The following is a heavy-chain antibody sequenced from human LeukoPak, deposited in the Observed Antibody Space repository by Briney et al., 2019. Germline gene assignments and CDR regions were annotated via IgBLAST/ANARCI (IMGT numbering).Heavy chain of an antibody. CDR3: ARDLAY. CDR2: IYRGGST. Sequence: GGSLRLSCAASGFTFSTYWMTWVRQAPGKGLEWVSVIYRGGSTAYADSVKGRFTISRDNSKNTLYLQMNSLRVEDTAVYYCARDLAYWGQGTLVTVSS. CDR1: GFTFSTYW. J-gene: IGHJ4*02. V-gene: IGHV3-53*01.